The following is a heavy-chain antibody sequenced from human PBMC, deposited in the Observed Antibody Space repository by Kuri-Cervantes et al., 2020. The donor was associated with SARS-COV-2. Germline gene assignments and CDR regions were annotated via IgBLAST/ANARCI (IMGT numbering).Heavy chain of an antibody. V-gene: IGHV3-21*01. J-gene: IGHJ4*02. Sequence: LSLTCAASDFTFSSYKMNWVRQAPGKGLEWVSSISASSNYIYYADSVKGRFTISRDNAKNSLYLQMNSLRAEDTAVYYCAVTVTRPPYWGQGTLVTVSS. CDR1: DFTFSSYK. CDR3: AVTVTRPPY. CDR2: ISASSNYI. D-gene: IGHD4-17*01.